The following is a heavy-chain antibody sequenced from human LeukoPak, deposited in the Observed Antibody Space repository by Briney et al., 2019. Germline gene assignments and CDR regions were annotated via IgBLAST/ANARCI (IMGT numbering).Heavy chain of an antibody. J-gene: IGHJ4*02. V-gene: IGHV4-34*01. CDR1: GGSISSYY. CDR3: ARVRYSSSSADFDY. Sequence: PSETLSLTCTVSGGSISSYYWSWIRQPPGKGLEWIGEINHSGSTNYNPSLKSRVTISVDTSKNQFSLKLSSVTAADTAVYYCARVRYSSSSADFDYWGQGTLVTVSS. D-gene: IGHD6-6*01. CDR2: INHSGST.